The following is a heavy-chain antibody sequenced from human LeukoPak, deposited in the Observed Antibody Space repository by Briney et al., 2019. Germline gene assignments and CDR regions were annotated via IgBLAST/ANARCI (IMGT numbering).Heavy chain of an antibody. D-gene: IGHD4-11*01. V-gene: IGHV1-2*02. CDR2: INPNSGGT. CDR1: GDTFTGSY. Sequence: ASVKVSCKASGDTFTGSYTHWVRQAPGQGLEWMGWINPNSGGTNYAQKFQGRVTMTRDTSISTAYMELSRLRSDDTAVYYCARAPRVTMYYYHYGMDVWGQGTTVTVSS. J-gene: IGHJ6*02. CDR3: ARAPRVTMYYYHYGMDV.